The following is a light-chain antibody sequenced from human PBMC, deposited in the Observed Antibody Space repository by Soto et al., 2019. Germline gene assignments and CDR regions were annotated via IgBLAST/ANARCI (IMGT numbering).Light chain of an antibody. J-gene: IGLJ1*01. V-gene: IGLV2-14*03. Sequence: QAVVAQPASVSGSPGQSITISCTGTSNDIGGYDYVSWYQHHPGIAPKLIIYDVSDRPSGVSNRFSGSKSGNTASRTISGLQAEDEAEYYCNSYTTTSPLYVFGSGTKVTVL. CDR3: NSYTTTSPLYV. CDR1: SNDIGGYDY. CDR2: DVS.